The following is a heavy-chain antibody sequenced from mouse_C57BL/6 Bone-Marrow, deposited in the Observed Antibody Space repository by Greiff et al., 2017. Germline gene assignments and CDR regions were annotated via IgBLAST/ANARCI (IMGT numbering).Heavy chain of an antibody. Sequence: VQLQQPGAELVKPGAPVKLSCKASGYTFTSYWMHWVKQRPGQGLEWIGMIHPNSGSTNYNEKFKSKATLTVDKSSSTAYMQLSSLTSEDSAVYYCATDYYGSSYWYFDVWGTGTTVTVSS. J-gene: IGHJ1*03. CDR1: GYTFTSYW. V-gene: IGHV1-64*01. D-gene: IGHD1-1*01. CDR2: IHPNSGST. CDR3: ATDYYGSSYWYFDV.